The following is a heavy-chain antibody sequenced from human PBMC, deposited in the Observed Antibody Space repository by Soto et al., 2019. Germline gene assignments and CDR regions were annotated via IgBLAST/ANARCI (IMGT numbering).Heavy chain of an antibody. CDR1: GYSFTSYW. Sequence: GESLKISCKGSGYSFTSYWIGWVRQMPGKGLEWMGIIYPGDSDTRYSPSFQGQVTISADKSISTAYLQWSSLKASDTAMYYCARGLTFGGVIDPHGMDVWGQGTTVTVSS. CDR3: ARGLTFGGVIDPHGMDV. J-gene: IGHJ6*02. CDR2: IYPGDSDT. D-gene: IGHD3-16*02. V-gene: IGHV5-51*01.